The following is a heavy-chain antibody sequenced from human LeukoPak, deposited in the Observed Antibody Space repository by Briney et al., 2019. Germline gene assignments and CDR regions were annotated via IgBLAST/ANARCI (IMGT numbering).Heavy chain of an antibody. CDR2: IKSDGSST. D-gene: IGHD3-22*01. V-gene: IGHV3-74*01. CDR3: ARTHYYDSSHDY. CDR1: GFTFSNYW. J-gene: IGHJ4*02. Sequence: PGGSLRLSCAASGFTFSNYWMHWVRQVPGKGLVWVSRIKSDGSSTSYADSVKGRFTISRDNAKNTLYLQMNSLRAEDTAVYYCARTHYYDSSHDYWGQGTLVTVSS.